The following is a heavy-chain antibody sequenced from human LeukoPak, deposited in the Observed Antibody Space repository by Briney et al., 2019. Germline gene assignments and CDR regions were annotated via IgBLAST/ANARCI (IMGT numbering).Heavy chain of an antibody. CDR1: GYTFTGYY. J-gene: IGHJ4*02. V-gene: IGHV1-2*02. CDR3: ARDFYGDDHYFDY. Sequence: ASVKVSCKASGYTFTGYYMHWVRQAPGQGLEWMGWIYPNSGGTNYAQKFQGRVTMTRDTSISTAYMELSRLRSDDTAVYYCARDFYGDDHYFDYWGQGTLVIVSS. CDR2: IYPNSGGT. D-gene: IGHD4-17*01.